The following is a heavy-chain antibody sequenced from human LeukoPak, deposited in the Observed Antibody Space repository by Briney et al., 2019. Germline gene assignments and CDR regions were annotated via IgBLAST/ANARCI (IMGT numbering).Heavy chain of an antibody. Sequence: PGGSLRLSCAASGFTFSSYEMNWVRQAPGKGLEWVSYISSSGSTIYYADSVKGGFTISRDNAKNSLYLQMNSLRAEDTAVYYCARVGAPYSSSWDFDYWGQGTLVTVSS. CDR3: ARVGAPYSSSWDFDY. V-gene: IGHV3-48*03. CDR1: GFTFSSYE. CDR2: ISSSGSTI. J-gene: IGHJ4*02. D-gene: IGHD6-13*01.